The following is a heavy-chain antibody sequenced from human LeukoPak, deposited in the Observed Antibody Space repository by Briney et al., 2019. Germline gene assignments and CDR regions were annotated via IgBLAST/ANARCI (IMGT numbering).Heavy chain of an antibody. CDR3: AREKGYVNWFDP. CDR2: IYTSGST. CDR1: GGSISSGSYY. J-gene: IGHJ5*02. D-gene: IGHD3-16*01. Sequence: SETLSLTCTVSGGSISSGSYYWRWLRQPAGTGLEWLGRIYTSGSTNYNPSLKSRVTISVDTSKNQFSLKLSSVTAADTAVYYCAREKGYVNWFDPWGQGTLVTVSS. V-gene: IGHV4-61*02.